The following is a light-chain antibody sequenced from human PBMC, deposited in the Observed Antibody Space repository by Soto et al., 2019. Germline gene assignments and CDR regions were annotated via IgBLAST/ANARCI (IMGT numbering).Light chain of an antibody. CDR1: QSVSRW. CDR3: QQYDVYSPWM. V-gene: IGKV1-5*03. J-gene: IGKJ1*01. Sequence: DIQMTPSPSTLSASVGDRVTITFPASQSVSRWLAWYKQKPGEAPKLLIYKASNLESGVSSRFSGSGSGTEFTLTISSLQPDDSATYYCQQYDVYSPWMFGQGTKVDIK. CDR2: KAS.